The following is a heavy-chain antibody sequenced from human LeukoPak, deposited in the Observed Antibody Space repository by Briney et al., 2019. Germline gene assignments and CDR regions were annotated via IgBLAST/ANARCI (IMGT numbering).Heavy chain of an antibody. V-gene: IGHV1-46*01. J-gene: IGHJ4*02. CDR2: INPSGGST. CDR3: ARGGEDIVVVPAAILDY. CDR1: RYTFTSYY. Sequence: GPSVKVSSKASRYTFTSYYMHWVRHARRQGLEWIGRINPSGGSTRYEQELQGRVTMPRDTYTSTVYMELSSLRSEDTAVYYCARGGEDIVVVPAAILDYWGQGNLVTVSS. D-gene: IGHD2-2*01.